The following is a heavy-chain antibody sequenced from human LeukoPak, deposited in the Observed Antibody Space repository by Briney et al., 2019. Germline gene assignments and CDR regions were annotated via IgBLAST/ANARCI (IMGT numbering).Heavy chain of an antibody. V-gene: IGHV1-8*03. CDR3: ARGSWIQLWFPFNYYYYYMDV. CDR1: GYTFTSYD. Sequence: ASVKVSCKASGYTFTSYDSNWVRQATGQGLEWMGWMNPNSGNTGYAQKFQGRVTITRNTSISTAYMELSSLRSEDTAVYYCARGSWIQLWFPFNYYYYYMDVWGKGTTVTVSS. D-gene: IGHD5-18*01. J-gene: IGHJ6*03. CDR2: MNPNSGNT.